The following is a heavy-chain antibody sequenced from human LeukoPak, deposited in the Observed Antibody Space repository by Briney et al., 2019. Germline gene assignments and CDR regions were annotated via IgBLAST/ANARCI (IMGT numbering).Heavy chain of an antibody. V-gene: IGHV4-30-4*01. CDR2: IYYSGST. CDR1: GGSISSGDYY. CDR3: AREGGYYGSGSLNWFDP. D-gene: IGHD3-10*01. J-gene: IGHJ5*02. Sequence: SETLSLTCTVSGGSISSGDYYWSWIRQPPGKGLERIGYIYYSGSTYYNPSLKSRVTISVDASKNQFSLKLSSVTAADTAVYYCAREGGYYGSGSLNWFDPWGQGTLVTVSS.